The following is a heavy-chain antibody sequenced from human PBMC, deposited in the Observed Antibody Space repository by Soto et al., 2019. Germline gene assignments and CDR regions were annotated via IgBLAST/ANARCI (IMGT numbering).Heavy chain of an antibody. CDR3: ARDRSLWFHDD. V-gene: IGHV3-74*03. J-gene: IGHJ4*02. CDR2: INADGSVT. CDR1: GFTFISYW. D-gene: IGHD3-10*01. Sequence: GGSLILSCAASGFTFISYWMHWVRQAPGKGLVWVSRINADGSVTTYADSVKGRFTISRDNAKNTLYLQMNSLRAEDTAVYYCARDRSLWFHDDWGQGTLVTVSS.